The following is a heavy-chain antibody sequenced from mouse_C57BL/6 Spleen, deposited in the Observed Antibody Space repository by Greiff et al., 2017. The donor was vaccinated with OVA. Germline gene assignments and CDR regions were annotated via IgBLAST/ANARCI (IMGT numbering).Heavy chain of an antibody. CDR2: IYPGDGDT. V-gene: IGHV1-82*01. J-gene: IGHJ2*01. Sequence: VQLVESGPELVKPGASVKISCKASGYAFSSSWMNWVKQRPGKGLEWIGRIYPGDGDTNYNGKFKGKATLTADKSSSTAYMQLSSLTSEDSAVYFCARTLRAPYYFDYWGQGTTLTVSS. CDR3: ARTLRAPYYFDY. CDR1: GYAFSSSW. D-gene: IGHD3-2*02.